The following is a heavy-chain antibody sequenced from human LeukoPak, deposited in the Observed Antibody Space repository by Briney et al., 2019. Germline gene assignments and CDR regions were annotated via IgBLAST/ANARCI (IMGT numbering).Heavy chain of an antibody. CDR3: ARVLMEYGDYGFFDY. D-gene: IGHD4-17*01. Sequence: GGSLRLSCAASGFTFSSYSMNWVRQAPGKGLEWVSSISSSSSYIYYADSAKGRFTISRDNAKNSLYLQMNSLRAEDTAVYYCARVLMEYGDYGFFDYWGQGTLVTVSS. CDR2: ISSSSSYI. CDR1: GFTFSSYS. V-gene: IGHV3-21*01. J-gene: IGHJ4*02.